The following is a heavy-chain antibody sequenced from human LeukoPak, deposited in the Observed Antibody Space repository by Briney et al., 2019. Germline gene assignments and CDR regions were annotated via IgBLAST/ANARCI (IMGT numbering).Heavy chain of an antibody. D-gene: IGHD3-3*01. CDR2: IIPILGIA. Sequence: SVKVSCKASGGTFSSYAISWVRQAPGQGLEWMGRIIPILGIANYPRKFQGRVTITADKSTSTAYMELSSLRSEDTAVYFCARDTGEYDFWIGRYPPFLGGMDVWGQGTTVTVSS. V-gene: IGHV1-69*04. CDR3: ARDTGEYDFWIGRYPPFLGGMDV. J-gene: IGHJ6*02. CDR1: GGTFSSYA.